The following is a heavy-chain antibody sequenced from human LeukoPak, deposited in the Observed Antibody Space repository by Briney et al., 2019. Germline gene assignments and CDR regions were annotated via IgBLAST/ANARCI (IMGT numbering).Heavy chain of an antibody. CDR3: ARAHGPQWAFDI. CDR1: RYTFISYA. D-gene: IGHD6-19*01. CDR2: INTNTANP. J-gene: IGHJ3*02. Sequence: GASVTVSFKSSRYTFISYALNWVRQAPGQGLEWMGWINTNTANPTYAQGFTGRFVFSLDTSVSTAYLQISSLKAEDTAVYYCARAHGPQWAFDIWGQGTAVTVSS. V-gene: IGHV7-4-1*02.